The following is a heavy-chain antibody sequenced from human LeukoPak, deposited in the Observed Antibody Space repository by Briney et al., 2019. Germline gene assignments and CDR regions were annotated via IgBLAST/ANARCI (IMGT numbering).Heavy chain of an antibody. Sequence: PGGSLRLSCAVSGITLSSYGMSWVRQAPGKGLEWVAGMSDSGGRTNYADSVKGRFTISRGNPKNTLYLQMNSLRAEDTAVYFCAKRGVVIRVILVGFHKEAYYFDSWGQGALVTVSS. D-gene: IGHD3-22*01. V-gene: IGHV3-23*01. CDR3: AKRGVVIRVILVGFHKEAYYFDS. J-gene: IGHJ4*02. CDR2: MSDSGGRT. CDR1: GITLSSYG.